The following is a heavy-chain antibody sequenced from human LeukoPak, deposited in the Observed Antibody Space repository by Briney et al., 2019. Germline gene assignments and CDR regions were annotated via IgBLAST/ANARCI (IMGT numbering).Heavy chain of an antibody. CDR2: ISYDGSNK. D-gene: IGHD3-22*01. V-gene: IGHV3-30-3*01. CDR3: ARDGPTYYYDSSGFS. CDR1: GFTFSSYA. J-gene: IGHJ1*01. Sequence: GGSLRLSCAASGFTFSSYAMHWVRQAPDKGLEWVAVISYDGSNKYYADSVKGRFTISRDNSKNTLYLQMNSLRAEDTAVYYCARDGPTYYYDSSGFSWGQGTLVTVSS.